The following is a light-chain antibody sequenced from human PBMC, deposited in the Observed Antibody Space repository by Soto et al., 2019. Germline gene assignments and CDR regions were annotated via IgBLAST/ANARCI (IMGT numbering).Light chain of an antibody. Sequence: EIVLTQSPGTLSLSPGERATLSCRASQSVSSSYLAWYQQKPGQAPRLLIYGASSRATGIPDRFSGSGSGPDFTLTISRLEPEDFAVYYWQLYGSSPLYTFGQGTKLELK. V-gene: IGKV3-20*01. J-gene: IGKJ2*01. CDR3: QLYGSSPLYT. CDR2: GAS. CDR1: QSVSSSY.